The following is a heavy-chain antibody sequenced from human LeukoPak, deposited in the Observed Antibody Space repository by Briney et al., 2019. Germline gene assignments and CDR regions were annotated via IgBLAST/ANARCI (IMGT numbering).Heavy chain of an antibody. V-gene: IGHV4-34*01. J-gene: IGHJ5*02. Sequence: SETLSLTCAVYGGSFSGYYWSWIRQPPGKGLEWIGEINHSGSTNYNPSLKSRVTISVDTSKNQFSLKLSSVTAADTAVCYCARRVGTGFDPWGQGTLVTVSS. D-gene: IGHD2-21*02. CDR3: ARRVGTGFDP. CDR2: INHSGST. CDR1: GGSFSGYY.